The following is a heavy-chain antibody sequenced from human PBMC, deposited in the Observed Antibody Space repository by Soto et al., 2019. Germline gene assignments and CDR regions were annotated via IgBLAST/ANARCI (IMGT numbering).Heavy chain of an antibody. CDR2: IYYSGST. CDR3: ARDQGYYGSGRSDYYYYYMDV. Sequence: SETLSLTCTVSGGSISSYYWGWIRQPPGKGLEWIGYIYYSGSTNYNPSLKSRVTISVDTSKNQFSLKLSSVTAADTAVYYCARDQGYYGSGRSDYYYYYMDVWGKGTTVTVSS. V-gene: IGHV4-59*01. CDR1: GGSISSYY. J-gene: IGHJ6*03. D-gene: IGHD3-10*01.